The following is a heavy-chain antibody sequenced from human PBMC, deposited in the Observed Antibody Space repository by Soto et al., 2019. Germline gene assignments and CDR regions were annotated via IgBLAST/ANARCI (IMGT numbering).Heavy chain of an antibody. CDR2: ISYDGSNK. CDR1: GFTFSSYG. V-gene: IGHV3-30*18. D-gene: IGHD5-18*01. J-gene: IGHJ6*02. Sequence: QVQLVESGGGVVQPGRSLRLSCAASGFTFSSYGMHWVRQAPGKWLEWVAVISYDGSNKYYADSVKGRFTISRDNSKNTLYLQMNSLRAEDTAVYYCAKDQAMGAENPYGMDVWGQGTTVTVSS. CDR3: AKDQAMGAENPYGMDV.